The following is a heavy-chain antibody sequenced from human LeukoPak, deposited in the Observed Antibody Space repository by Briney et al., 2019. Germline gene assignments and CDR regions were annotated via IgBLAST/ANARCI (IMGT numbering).Heavy chain of an antibody. J-gene: IGHJ4*02. V-gene: IGHV1-18*01. D-gene: IGHD4-17*01. CDR1: GYTFTLYS. CDR3: ARESYYGDGYFDY. Sequence: GASVKVSCKTSGYTFTLYSLNWVRQAPGQGLEWMGWISAYNGNTNYAQKLQGRVTMTTDTSTSTAYMELRSLRSDDTAVYYCARESYYGDGYFDYWGQGTLVTVSS. CDR2: ISAYNGNT.